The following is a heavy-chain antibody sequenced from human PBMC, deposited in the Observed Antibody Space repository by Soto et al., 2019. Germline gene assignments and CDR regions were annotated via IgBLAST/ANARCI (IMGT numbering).Heavy chain of an antibody. CDR2: ISGSGGNE. V-gene: IGHV3-23*01. Sequence: GSLRLSGAASVFTFSSYAMSWVRQAPGKGPEWVSAISGSGGNEYYADSVKGRFAISRDDSKQTAYLEMKSLRAEDTAVYYCGRDPYSGARYYLDLWGQGTQVTVSS. D-gene: IGHD1-26*01. CDR3: GRDPYSGARYYLDL. J-gene: IGHJ4*02. CDR1: VFTFSSYA.